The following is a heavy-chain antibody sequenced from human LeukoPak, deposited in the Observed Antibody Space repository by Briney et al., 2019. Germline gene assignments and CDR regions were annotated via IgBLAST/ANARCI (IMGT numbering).Heavy chain of an antibody. D-gene: IGHD2-15*01. Sequence: SETLSLTCTVSGGSISSSSYYWGWIRQPPGKGLEWIGSIYYSGSTYYNPSLKSRVTISVDTSKNQFSLKLSSVTAADTAVYYCATSGGFRWFDPWGQGTLVTVSS. CDR1: GGSISSSSYY. CDR3: ATSGGFRWFDP. V-gene: IGHV4-39*07. J-gene: IGHJ5*02. CDR2: IYYSGST.